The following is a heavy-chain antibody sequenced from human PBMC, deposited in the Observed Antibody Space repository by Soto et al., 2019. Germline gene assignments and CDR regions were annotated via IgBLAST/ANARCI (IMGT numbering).Heavy chain of an antibody. J-gene: IGHJ4*02. CDR2: ISAYNGNT. Sequence: VQQETGQGLEWMGWISAYNGNTNYAQKFQGRVTMTTDTSTSTAYMEVRSLGFDDTAVYYCARGGTPTDYRGQGTLVTGSS. V-gene: IGHV1-18*01. D-gene: IGHD3-16*01. CDR3: ARGGTPTDY.